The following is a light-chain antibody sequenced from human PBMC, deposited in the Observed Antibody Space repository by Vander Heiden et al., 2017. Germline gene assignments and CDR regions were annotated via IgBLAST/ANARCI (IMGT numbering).Light chain of an antibody. V-gene: IGLV2-14*01. CDR2: DVS. CDR1: SSDVGGYNY. J-gene: IGLJ3*02. Sequence: QSALTQPASVSGSLGQSITISCTGTSSDVGGYNYVSWYQQHAGKAPKLMIYDVSYRPSGVSSRFSGSKSGNTASLTISGLQAEDEADYYCSSYTSSSTLVFGGGTNLTVL. CDR3: SSYTSSSTLV.